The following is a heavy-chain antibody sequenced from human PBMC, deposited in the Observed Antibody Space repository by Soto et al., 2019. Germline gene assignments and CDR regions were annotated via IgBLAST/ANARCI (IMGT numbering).Heavy chain of an antibody. CDR2: ISSSSSTI. D-gene: IGHD3-9*01. Sequence: PGGSLRLSCAASGFTFSSYSMNWVRQAPGKGLEWVSYISSSSSTIYYADSVKGRFTISRDNAKNSLYLQMNSLRAEDTAVYYCARGPLRYFDWLFPADYWGQGTLVTVSS. CDR3: ARGPLRYFDWLFPADY. J-gene: IGHJ4*02. V-gene: IGHV3-48*01. CDR1: GFTFSSYS.